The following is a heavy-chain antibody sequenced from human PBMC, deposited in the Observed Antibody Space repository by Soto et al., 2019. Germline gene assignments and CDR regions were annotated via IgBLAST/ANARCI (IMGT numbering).Heavy chain of an antibody. D-gene: IGHD3-22*01. CDR2: ISYDGSNK. Sequence: ESGGGVVQPGRSLRLSCAASGFTFSSYGMHWVRQAPGKGLEWVAVISYDGSNKYYADSVKGRFTISRDNSKNTLYLQMNSLRAEDTAVYYCAKDSAREGLFIYGMDVWGQGTTVTVSS. CDR1: GFTFSSYG. V-gene: IGHV3-30*18. J-gene: IGHJ6*02. CDR3: AKDSAREGLFIYGMDV.